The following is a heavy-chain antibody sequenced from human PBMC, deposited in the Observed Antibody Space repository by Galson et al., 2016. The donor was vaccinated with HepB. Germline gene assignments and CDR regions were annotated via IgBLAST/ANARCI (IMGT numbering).Heavy chain of an antibody. J-gene: IGHJ4*02. CDR3: ARGLRRIPVFGVTDSTFLDY. D-gene: IGHD3-3*01. Sequence: SETLSLTCAVYGGPFRGFDWSWIRQSPGKGLEWIGEINESGRTNYNPSLKSRVTMSLDTSKSQFSLKLGSVTAADTAVYYCARGLRRIPVFGVTDSTFLDYWGQGTLVTVSS. CDR2: INESGRT. CDR1: GGPFRGFD. V-gene: IGHV4-34*01.